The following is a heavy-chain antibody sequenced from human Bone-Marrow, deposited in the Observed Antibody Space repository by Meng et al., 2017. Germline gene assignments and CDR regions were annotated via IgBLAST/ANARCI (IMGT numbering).Heavy chain of an antibody. CDR1: GGSISTSGYY. Sequence: QPQLQESGPGLVRPSEALSLTCSVSGGSISTSGYYWGWMRQPPGKGLKWVGGIGHSGFTYYTPSLKSRVTVSIDTSRNQYSLWLTSVTAADTAVYYCVRSSAWVRTGFDPWGQGTLVTVSS. CDR2: IGHSGFT. CDR3: VRSSAWVRTGFDP. D-gene: IGHD6-19*01. J-gene: IGHJ5*02. V-gene: IGHV4-39*01.